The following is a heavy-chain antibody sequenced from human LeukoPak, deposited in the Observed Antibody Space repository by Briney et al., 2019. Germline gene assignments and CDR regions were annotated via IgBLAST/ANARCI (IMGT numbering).Heavy chain of an antibody. J-gene: IGHJ3*02. Sequence: GGSLRLSCAASGFTFSSYWMHWVRQAPGKGLVWVSRINTDGSYTNYADSVKGRFTISRDNAKNTLYLQMNSLRADDTAVYYCARPGLGAFDIWGQGTMATVSS. CDR2: INTDGSYT. V-gene: IGHV3-74*01. CDR3: ARPGLGAFDI. CDR1: GFTFSSYW.